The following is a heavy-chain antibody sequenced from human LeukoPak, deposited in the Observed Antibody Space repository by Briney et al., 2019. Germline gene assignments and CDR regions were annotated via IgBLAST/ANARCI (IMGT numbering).Heavy chain of an antibody. D-gene: IGHD4-23*01. J-gene: IGHJ6*02. CDR1: GGFISGYH. CDR2: ILTSGST. CDR3: ARDPGGAVISPDYYYGMDV. Sequence: PSETLSLTCSFSGGFISGYHWSWIRQPAAKGLEWIGRILTSGSTSYNPSLKSQVTMSVDTSKNQFSLKRNSVTAADTAVYYCARDPGGAVISPDYYYGMDVWGQGTAVTVSS. V-gene: IGHV4-4*07.